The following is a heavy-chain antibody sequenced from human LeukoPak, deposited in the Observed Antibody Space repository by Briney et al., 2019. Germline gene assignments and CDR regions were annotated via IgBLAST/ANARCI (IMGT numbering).Heavy chain of an antibody. Sequence: PGGSLRLSCAASGFTLSSYWMSWVRQAPGKGLEWVANIKQDGSEKYYVDSVKGRFTISRDNAKNSLYLQMNSLRAEDTAVYYCAREKKTEWTTGAFDMWGQGTMVIVSS. D-gene: IGHD3-3*01. J-gene: IGHJ3*02. CDR3: AREKKTEWTTGAFDM. V-gene: IGHV3-7*03. CDR2: IKQDGSEK. CDR1: GFTLSSYW.